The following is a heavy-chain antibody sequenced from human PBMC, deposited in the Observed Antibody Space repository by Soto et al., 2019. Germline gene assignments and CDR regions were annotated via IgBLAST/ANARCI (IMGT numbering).Heavy chain of an antibody. J-gene: IGHJ5*02. Sequence: PGGSMRLSCAASGFTFSSYSMNRVRQAPGKGLEWVSSISSSSSYIYYADSVKGRFTISRDNAKNSLYLQMNSLRAEDTAVYYCARDFVVVVPAAVSFGENWFDPWGQGTLVTVSS. CDR1: GFTFSSYS. CDR3: ARDFVVVVPAAVSFGENWFDP. V-gene: IGHV3-21*01. CDR2: ISSSSSYI. D-gene: IGHD2-2*01.